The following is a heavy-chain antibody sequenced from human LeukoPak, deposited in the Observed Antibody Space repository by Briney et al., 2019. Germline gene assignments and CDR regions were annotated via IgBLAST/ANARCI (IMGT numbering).Heavy chain of an antibody. CDR3: ARIQLWPRRYYFDY. D-gene: IGHD5-18*01. V-gene: IGHV4-34*01. CDR1: GGSFSGYY. Sequence: PETLSLTCAVYGGSFSGYYWSWIRQPPGKGLEWIGEINHSGSTNYNPSLKSRVTISVDTSKNQFSLKLSSVTAADTAVYYCARIQLWPRRYYFDYWGQGTLVTVSS. CDR2: INHSGST. J-gene: IGHJ4*02.